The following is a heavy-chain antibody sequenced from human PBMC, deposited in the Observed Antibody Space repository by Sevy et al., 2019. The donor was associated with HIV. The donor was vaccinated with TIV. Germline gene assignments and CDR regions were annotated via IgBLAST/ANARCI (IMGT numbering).Heavy chain of an antibody. D-gene: IGHD2-2*01. V-gene: IGHV1-18*01. CDR2: ISAYNGNT. J-gene: IGHJ5*02. CDR1: GYTFTSYG. Sequence: ASVKVSCKASGYTFTSYGISWVRQAPGQGLEWMVWISAYNGNTNYAQKLQGRVTMTTDTSTSTAYMELRSLRSDDTAVYYCARDTVVPAAIPWFDPWGQGTLVTVSS. CDR3: ARDTVVPAAIPWFDP.